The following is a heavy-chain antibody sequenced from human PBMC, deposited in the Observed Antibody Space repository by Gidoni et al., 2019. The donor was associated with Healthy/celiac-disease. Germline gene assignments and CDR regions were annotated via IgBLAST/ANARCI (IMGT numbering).Heavy chain of an antibody. D-gene: IGHD2-15*01. CDR3: ARGVGLIDY. V-gene: IGHV4-31*02. Sequence: RVTISVDTSKNQFSLKLSSVTAADTAVYYCARGVGLIDYWGQGTLVTVSS. J-gene: IGHJ4*02.